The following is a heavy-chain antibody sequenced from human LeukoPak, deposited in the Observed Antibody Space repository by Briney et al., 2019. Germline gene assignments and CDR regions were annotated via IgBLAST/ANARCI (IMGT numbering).Heavy chain of an antibody. Sequence: GGTLRLSCAASGFTFSTYGMSWVRQASGKGLEWVSFISSSSSYINYGDSVKGRFTISRDNAKNSLYLQMNSLRAEDTAVYYCARRGGGVAGTFDYWGQGTLVTVSS. D-gene: IGHD6-19*01. CDR2: ISSSSSYI. CDR3: ARRGGGVAGTFDY. V-gene: IGHV3-21*01. J-gene: IGHJ4*02. CDR1: GFTFSTYG.